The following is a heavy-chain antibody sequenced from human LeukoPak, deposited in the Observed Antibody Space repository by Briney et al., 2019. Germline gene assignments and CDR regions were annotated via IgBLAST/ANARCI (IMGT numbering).Heavy chain of an antibody. CDR1: GGSISSYY. CDR3: ARDPRIAVAPDAFDI. J-gene: IGHJ3*02. D-gene: IGHD6-19*01. Sequence: SETLSLTCTVSGGSISSYYWSWMRQPPGKGLEWIGYIYYSGSTNYNPSLKSRVTISVDTSKNQFSLKLSSVTAADTAVYYCARDPRIAVAPDAFDIWGQGTMVTVSS. CDR2: IYYSGST. V-gene: IGHV4-59*01.